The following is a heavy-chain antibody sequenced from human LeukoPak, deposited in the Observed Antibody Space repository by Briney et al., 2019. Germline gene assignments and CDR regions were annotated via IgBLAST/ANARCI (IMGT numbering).Heavy chain of an antibody. CDR1: GYRFTTYW. CDR2: FYPGDSDS. CDR3: ARRGAYGDYFDY. D-gene: IGHD4-17*01. V-gene: IGHV5-51*01. J-gene: IGHJ4*02. Sequence: GESLKISCKGFGYRFTTYWIGWVRQMPGKGLEWMGIFYPGDSDSRYSPSFQGQVTISADRSISTAYLQWSSLKASDTAMYYCARRGAYGDYFDYWDQGTLVTVS.